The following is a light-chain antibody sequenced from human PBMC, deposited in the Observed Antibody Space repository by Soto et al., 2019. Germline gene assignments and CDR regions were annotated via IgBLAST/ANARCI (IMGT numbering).Light chain of an antibody. Sequence: QSELTQPPSVSGAPGQRVTISCTGSSSNIGAGYDVHWYQQVPGTAPKLLIYGNTNRPSGVPDRFSGSKSGTSASLAITGLQAEDEADYYCQSYDSSLSGWRVFGGGTKVTVL. CDR2: GNT. CDR3: QSYDSSLSGWRV. CDR1: SSNIGAGYD. V-gene: IGLV1-40*01. J-gene: IGLJ3*02.